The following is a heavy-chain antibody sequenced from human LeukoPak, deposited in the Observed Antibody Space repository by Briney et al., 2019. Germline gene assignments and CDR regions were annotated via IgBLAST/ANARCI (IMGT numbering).Heavy chain of an antibody. D-gene: IGHD1-26*01. CDR2: ISYDGSNK. CDR1: GFTFSSYA. CDR3: ARGGERELLGDFDY. Sequence: GGSLRLSCAASGFTFSSYAMHWVRQAPGKGLEWVAVISYDGSNKYYADSVKGRFTISRDNAKNSLYLQMNSLRAEDTAVYYCARGGERELLGDFDYWGQGTLVTVSS. J-gene: IGHJ4*02. V-gene: IGHV3-30-3*01.